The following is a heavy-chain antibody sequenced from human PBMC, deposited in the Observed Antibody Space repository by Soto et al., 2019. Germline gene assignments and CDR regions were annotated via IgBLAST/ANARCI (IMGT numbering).Heavy chain of an antibody. V-gene: IGHV1-2*02. CDR3: AREGIGSSTSPLYYYYYGMDV. Sequence: QVQLVQSGAEVKKPGASVKVSCKASGYTFTGYYMHWVRQAPGQGLEWMGWINPNSGGTNYAQKFQGRVTMARDASISAAYMELSRLRSDDTAVYYCAREGIGSSTSPLYYYYYGMDVWGQGTTVTVSS. J-gene: IGHJ6*02. CDR2: INPNSGGT. D-gene: IGHD2-2*01. CDR1: GYTFTGYY.